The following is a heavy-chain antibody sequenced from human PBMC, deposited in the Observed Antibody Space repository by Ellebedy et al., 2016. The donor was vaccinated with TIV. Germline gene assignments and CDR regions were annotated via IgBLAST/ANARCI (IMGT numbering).Heavy chain of an antibody. CDR1: GFSFRSYW. Sequence: GGSLRLSCGTSGFSFRSYWMSWVSQAPGKGLEWVVHINQGGSERHYVDSVKGRFTISRDNAKNSMYLEMNSLRAEDTAVYYCATDGSYGDYLSPAHAFEIWGQGTIDAVSS. V-gene: IGHV3-7*01. D-gene: IGHD4-17*01. CDR2: INQGGSER. J-gene: IGHJ3*02. CDR3: ATDGSYGDYLSPAHAFEI.